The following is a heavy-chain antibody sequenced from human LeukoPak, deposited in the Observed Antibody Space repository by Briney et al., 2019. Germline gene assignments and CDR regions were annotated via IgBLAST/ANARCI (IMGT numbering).Heavy chain of an antibody. CDR1: GFTFSSYA. J-gene: IGHJ4*02. Sequence: GGSLRLSCAASGFTFSSYAMSWVRQAPGKGLEWVSAISGSGGSTYYADSVKGRFTISRDNAQNSLYLQMNSLRAEDTAVYYCACGRQLGFWGQGTLVTVSS. CDR3: ACGRQLGF. CDR2: ISGSGGST. V-gene: IGHV3-23*01. D-gene: IGHD6-13*01.